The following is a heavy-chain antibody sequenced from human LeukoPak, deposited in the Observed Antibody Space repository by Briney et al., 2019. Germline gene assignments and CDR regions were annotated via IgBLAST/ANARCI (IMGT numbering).Heavy chain of an antibody. V-gene: IGHV4-30-2*06. CDR1: GGSISSGGYY. D-gene: IGHD3-22*01. CDR2: IYHSGST. CDR3: APFYDSSGFHWFDP. J-gene: IGHJ5*02. Sequence: PSQTLSLTCTVSGGSISSGGYYWSWIRQSPGKGLEWIGYIYHSGSTYYNPSLKSRVTISVDRSKNQFSLKLSSVTAADTAVYYCAPFYDSSGFHWFDPWGQGTLVTVSS.